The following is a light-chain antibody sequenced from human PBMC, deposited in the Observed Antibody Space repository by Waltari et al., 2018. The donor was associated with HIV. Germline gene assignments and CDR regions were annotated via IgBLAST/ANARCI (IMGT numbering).Light chain of an antibody. CDR3: SSYASSNNLV. Sequence: QSALTQPPSASGSPGQSVTISCTGTSSDVGGFNYVSWYQHHPGKAPKLMIYEVNKWPSGVPDRFSGSKSGNTASLTVSGLQAEDEADYYCSSYASSNNLVFGGGTRLTVL. CDR2: EVN. J-gene: IGLJ3*02. CDR1: SSDVGGFNY. V-gene: IGLV2-8*01.